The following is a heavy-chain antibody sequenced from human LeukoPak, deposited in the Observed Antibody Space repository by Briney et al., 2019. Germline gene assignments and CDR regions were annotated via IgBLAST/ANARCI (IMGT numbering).Heavy chain of an antibody. J-gene: IGHJ6*03. Sequence: PSETLPLTCTVSGGSISSSSYYWSWIRQPAGKGLEWIGRIYTSGSTNYNPSLKSRVTISVDTSKNQFSLKLSSVTAADTAVYYCARVPVNNPKGLGYYYYYMDVWGKGTTVTVSS. CDR1: GGSISSSSYY. CDR2: IYTSGST. D-gene: IGHD1/OR15-1a*01. CDR3: ARVPVNNPKGLGYYYYYMDV. V-gene: IGHV4-61*02.